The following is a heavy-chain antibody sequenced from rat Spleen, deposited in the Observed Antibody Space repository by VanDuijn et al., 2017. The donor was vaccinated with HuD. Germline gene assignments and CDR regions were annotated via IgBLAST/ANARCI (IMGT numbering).Heavy chain of an antibody. CDR3: TTGPRILRLDWFAY. D-gene: IGHD1-6*01. V-gene: IGHV5-31*01. Sequence: EVQLVESGGGLVQPGGSLKLSCVASGFTFNNYWMTWIRQAPGKGLEWVASINYDGRSTFYRDSVRDRFTISRDNGKNTLYLQIDSLKSEDTATYYCTTGPRILRLDWFAYWGQGTLVTVSS. J-gene: IGHJ3*01. CDR1: GFTFNNYW. CDR2: INYDGRST.